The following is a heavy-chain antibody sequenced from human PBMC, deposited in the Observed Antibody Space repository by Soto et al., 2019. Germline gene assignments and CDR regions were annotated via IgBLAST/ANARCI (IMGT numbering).Heavy chain of an antibody. CDR2: THYSGTS. D-gene: IGHD6-19*01. Sequence: QVQLQESGPGLVKPSETLSLTCTVSGGSVSGYYWSWIRQPPGKRLEWIGNTHYSGTSSYNHSLKGRVTISLDTSNNQYSPRLSSVTAADAAVYYCARGPQWLRSDNWFDPWGQGTRVTVSS. CDR1: GGSVSGYY. V-gene: IGHV4-59*02. CDR3: ARGPQWLRSDNWFDP. J-gene: IGHJ5*02.